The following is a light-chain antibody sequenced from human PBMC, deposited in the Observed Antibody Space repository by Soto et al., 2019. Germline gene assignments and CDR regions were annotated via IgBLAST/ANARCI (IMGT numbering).Light chain of an antibody. V-gene: IGKV3-20*01. CDR1: QSVSSSY. CDR3: QQYSAT. Sequence: EIVLTQSPGTLSLSPGERATLSCRASQSVSSSYLAWYQQKPGQAPRLLIYGASSRATSIPDRFSGSGSGTDFTLTISRLEPEDFAVYYCQQYSATFGQGTKLEIK. CDR2: GAS. J-gene: IGKJ2*01.